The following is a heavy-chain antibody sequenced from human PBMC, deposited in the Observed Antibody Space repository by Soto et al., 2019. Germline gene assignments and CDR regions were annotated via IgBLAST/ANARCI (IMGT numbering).Heavy chain of an antibody. V-gene: IGHV1-69*13. Sequence: VKVSCKASGGTFSSYAISWVRQAPGQGLEWMGGIIPIFGTANYAQKFQGRVTITADESTSTAYMELSSLRSEDTAVYYCARSRDFWSGYSTRDLYYYYYGMDVWGQGTTVTVSS. D-gene: IGHD3-3*01. CDR1: GGTFSSYA. J-gene: IGHJ6*02. CDR2: IIPIFGTA. CDR3: ARSRDFWSGYSTRDLYYYYYGMDV.